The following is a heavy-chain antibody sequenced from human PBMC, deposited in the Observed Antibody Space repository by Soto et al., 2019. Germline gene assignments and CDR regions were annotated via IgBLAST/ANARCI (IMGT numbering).Heavy chain of an antibody. V-gene: IGHV4-4*07. J-gene: IGHJ6*02. D-gene: IGHD3-22*01. CDR1: GGSISSYY. Sequence: KASETLSLTCTVSGGSISSYYWSWIRQPAGKGLEWIGRIYTSGSTNYNPSLKSRVTMSVDTSKNQFSLKLSSVTAADTAVYYCARVDAMIVGYGMDVWGQGTTVTVSS. CDR3: ARVDAMIVGYGMDV. CDR2: IYTSGST.